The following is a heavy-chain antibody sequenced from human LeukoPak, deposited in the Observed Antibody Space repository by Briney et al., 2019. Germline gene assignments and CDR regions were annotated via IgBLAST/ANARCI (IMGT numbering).Heavy chain of an antibody. J-gene: IGHJ4*02. V-gene: IGHV4-4*07. CDR1: GGSMSSFY. Sequence: SETLSLTCTVSGGSMSSFYRDWIRHPAGKGLQWIGRIYTSGVTNYNPSLKSRVTMSVDTSKNQFSLKLSSVTAADTAVYYCAREWTSGDGSGYPYYFDYWGPGTLVTVSS. CDR2: IYTSGVT. D-gene: IGHD3-22*01. CDR3: AREWTSGDGSGYPYYFDY.